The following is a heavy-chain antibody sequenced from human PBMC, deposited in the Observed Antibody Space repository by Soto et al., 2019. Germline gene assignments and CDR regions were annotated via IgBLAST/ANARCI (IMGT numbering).Heavy chain of an antibody. CDR1: GGSISSGDYY. V-gene: IGHV4-30-4*01. D-gene: IGHD3-3*01. CDR3: ASLHRYYDFWSGYSPYYYGMDV. J-gene: IGHJ6*02. Sequence: SLTCTVSGGSISSGDYYWSWIRQPPGKGLEWIGYIYYSGSTHYNPSLKSRVTISVDTSKNQFSLKLSSVTAADTAVYYCASLHRYYDFWSGYSPYYYGMDVWGQGTTVTVSS. CDR2: IYYSGST.